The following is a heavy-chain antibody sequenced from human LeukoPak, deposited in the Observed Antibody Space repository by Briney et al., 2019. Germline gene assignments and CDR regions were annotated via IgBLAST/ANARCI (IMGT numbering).Heavy chain of an antibody. Sequence: GASVKVSCKASGYTFTSHYMHWLRQAPGQGLEWMGIINPSGGDTNYAQKFQGRVTMTRDTSTSTVYMELSSLRSEDTAVYYCARRSSSWYNWFDPWGQGTLVTVSS. V-gene: IGHV1-46*01. CDR3: ARRSSSWYNWFDP. CDR1: GYTFTSHY. CDR2: INPSGGDT. D-gene: IGHD6-13*01. J-gene: IGHJ5*02.